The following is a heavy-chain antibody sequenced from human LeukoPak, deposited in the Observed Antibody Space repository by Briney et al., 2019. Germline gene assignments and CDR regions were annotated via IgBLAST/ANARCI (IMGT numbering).Heavy chain of an antibody. CDR1: GGSFSDYY. CDR2: INHSGRT. Sequence: SETLSLTCTVYGGSFSDYYWSWIRQPPGKGLEWIGEINHSGRTYYKPSLKSRVTISVDTSKNQFSLKLSSVTAADTAVYYCAREPECRSSWYGIYYYYYMDVWGKGTSVSVSS. V-gene: IGHV4-34*01. D-gene: IGHD6-13*01. CDR3: AREPECRSSWYGIYYYYYMDV. J-gene: IGHJ6*03.